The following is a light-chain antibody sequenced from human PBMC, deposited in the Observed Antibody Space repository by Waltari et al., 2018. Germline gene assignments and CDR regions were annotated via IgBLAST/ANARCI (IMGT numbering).Light chain of an antibody. CDR1: QSSSTW. V-gene: IGKV1-5*03. CDR3: QQYKTYWT. CDR2: KAC. Sequence: DIQMTQSPSTLSASVGDSVSITCRDSQSSSTWLAWYQQKPGKAPNLLIYKACTLESGVPSRVSGSGSGTEFTLTISSLQADDFATYYCQQYKTYWTFGQGTKVEIK. J-gene: IGKJ1*01.